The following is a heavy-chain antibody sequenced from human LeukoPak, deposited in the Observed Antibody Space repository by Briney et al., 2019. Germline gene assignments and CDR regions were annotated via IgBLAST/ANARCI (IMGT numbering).Heavy chain of an antibody. Sequence: QSGGSLRLSCAASGFTFSSYWMSWVRQAPGKGLEWVANIKQDGSEKYYVDSVKGRFTISRDNAKNSLYLQMNSLRAEDTAVYYCARGSVAATRRGVYFDYWGQGTLVTVSS. CDR2: IKQDGSEK. CDR1: GFTFSSYW. V-gene: IGHV3-7*01. D-gene: IGHD6-19*01. J-gene: IGHJ4*02. CDR3: ARGSVAATRRGVYFDY.